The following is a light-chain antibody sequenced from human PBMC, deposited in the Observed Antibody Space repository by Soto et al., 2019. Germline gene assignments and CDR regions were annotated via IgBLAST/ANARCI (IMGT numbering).Light chain of an antibody. CDR2: DNN. J-gene: IGLJ2*01. CDR1: SSNIGNNY. Sequence: QSVLTQPPSVSAAPGQKVTISCSGSSSNIGNNYVSWYQQLPGTAPKLLIYDNNKRPSGIPDRFSGSKSGTSATLGITGLQTGDEADYYCGTWDPSLNTGVAFGGGTKLTVL. CDR3: GTWDPSLNTGVA. V-gene: IGLV1-51*01.